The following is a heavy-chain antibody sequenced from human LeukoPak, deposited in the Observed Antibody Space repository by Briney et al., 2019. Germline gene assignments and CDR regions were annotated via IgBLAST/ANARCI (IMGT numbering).Heavy chain of an antibody. CDR1: GFTFSSYS. Sequence: GGSLRLSCAASGFTFSSYSMNWVRQAPGKGLEWVSSISSSSSYIYYADSVKGRFTISRDNAKNSLYLQMNSLRAEDTAVYYCARGRGGFGELGEGPSDYWGQGTLVTVSS. D-gene: IGHD3-10*01. J-gene: IGHJ4*02. CDR3: ARGRGGFGELGEGPSDY. CDR2: ISSSSSYI. V-gene: IGHV3-21*01.